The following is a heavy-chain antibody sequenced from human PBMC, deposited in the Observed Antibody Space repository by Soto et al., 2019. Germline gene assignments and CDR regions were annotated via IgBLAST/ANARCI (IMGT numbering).Heavy chain of an antibody. CDR2: ISSSSSYI. Sequence: EVQLVESGGGLVKPGGSLRLSCAASGFTFSSYSMNWVRQAPGKGLEWVSSISSSSSYIYYADSVKGRFTISRDNAKNSLYLQMNSLRAEDTAVYYCARDEDVCSGGSCYPEDYYYGMDVWGQGTTVTVSS. V-gene: IGHV3-21*01. J-gene: IGHJ6*02. CDR3: ARDEDVCSGGSCYPEDYYYGMDV. D-gene: IGHD2-15*01. CDR1: GFTFSSYS.